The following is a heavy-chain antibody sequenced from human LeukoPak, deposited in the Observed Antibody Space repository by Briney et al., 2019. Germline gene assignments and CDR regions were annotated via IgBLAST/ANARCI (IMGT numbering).Heavy chain of an antibody. D-gene: IGHD3-3*01. V-gene: IGHV3-15*01. CDR1: GFTFSNYD. J-gene: IGHJ3*02. CDR3: TTTYYGFWSGYRNDDAFDI. CDR2: IKSKTDGGTT. Sequence: GGSLRLSCVASGFTFSNYDMHWVRQAPGKGLEWVGRIKSKTDGGTTDYAAPVKGRFTISRDDSKNTLYLQMNSLKTEDTAVYYCTTTYYGFWSGYRNDDAFDIWGQGTMVTVSS.